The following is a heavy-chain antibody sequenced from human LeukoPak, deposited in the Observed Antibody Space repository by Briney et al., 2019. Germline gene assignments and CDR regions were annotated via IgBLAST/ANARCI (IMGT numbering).Heavy chain of an antibody. CDR2: ISSSSTI. V-gene: IGHV3-48*01. D-gene: IGHD3-10*01. CDR3: CRSGFDY. J-gene: IGHJ4*02. CDR1: GFTFSSYS. Sequence: GGSLRLSCAASGFTFSSYSMNWVRQAPGKGLEWVSYISSSSTIYYADSVKGRFTISRDNAKNSLYLQMNSLRAEDTAVYYCCRSGFDYWGQGTLVTVSS.